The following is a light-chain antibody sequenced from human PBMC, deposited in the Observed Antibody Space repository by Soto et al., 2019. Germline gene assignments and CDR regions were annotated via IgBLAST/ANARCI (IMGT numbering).Light chain of an antibody. CDR3: QQYNDWLLT. CDR1: KGIGSS. V-gene: IGKV3-15*01. CDR2: DAS. J-gene: IGKJ4*02. Sequence: IGMTQSPATLSVSLGERLTISCRASKGIGSSLAWYQQKLGQAPRLLIYDASTRYPGVQSRFSGSGSGAEFTLTISSLQPEDFASYYCQQYNDWLLTFGRGTKV.